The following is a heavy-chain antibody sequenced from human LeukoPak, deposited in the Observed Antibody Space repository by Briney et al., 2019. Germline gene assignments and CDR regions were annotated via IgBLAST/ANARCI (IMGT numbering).Heavy chain of an antibody. CDR1: GYTFTNYA. V-gene: IGHV1-3*01. CDR3: ARDLWAAAGTQNFYYYYGMDV. J-gene: IGHJ6*02. CDR2: INAGNGNT. Sequence: ASVKVSCKTSGYTFTNYAMHWVRQAPGQRLEWMGWINAGNGNTKSSQKFQGRVTITRDTSASTVYMELSSLRSEDTAVYYCARDLWAAAGTQNFYYYYGMDVWGQGTTVTVSS. D-gene: IGHD6-13*01.